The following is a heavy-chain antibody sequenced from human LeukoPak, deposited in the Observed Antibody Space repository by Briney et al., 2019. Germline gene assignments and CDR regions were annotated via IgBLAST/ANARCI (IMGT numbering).Heavy chain of an antibody. CDR1: GGSFSGYY. D-gene: IGHD4-11*01. CDR2: INHSGST. CDR3: ARGRDSNHYVLYYGMDV. V-gene: IGHV4-34*01. J-gene: IGHJ6*02. Sequence: SETLSLTCAVYGGSFSGYYWSWIRQPPGKGLEWIGEINHSGSTNYNPSLKSRVTISVDTSKNQFSLKLSSVTAADTAVYYCARGRDSNHYVLYYGMDVWGQGTTVTVSS.